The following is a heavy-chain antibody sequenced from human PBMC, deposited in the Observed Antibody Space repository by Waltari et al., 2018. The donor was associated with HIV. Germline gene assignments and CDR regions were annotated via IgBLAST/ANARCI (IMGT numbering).Heavy chain of an antibody. Sequence: QVQLVESGGGVVQPGRSLRLSCAASGFTFSSYGMHWVRQAPGKGLEWVAVISYDGSNKYYADSVKGRFTISRDNSKNTLYLQMNSLRAEDTAVYYCVKVPYDSSGYYFDYWGQGTLVTVSS. CDR1: GFTFSSYG. J-gene: IGHJ4*02. CDR3: VKVPYDSSGYYFDY. V-gene: IGHV3-30*18. D-gene: IGHD3-22*01. CDR2: ISYDGSNK.